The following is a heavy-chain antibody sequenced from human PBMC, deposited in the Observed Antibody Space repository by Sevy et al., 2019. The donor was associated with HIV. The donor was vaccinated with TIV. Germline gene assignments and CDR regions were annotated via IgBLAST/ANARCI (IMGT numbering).Heavy chain of an antibody. V-gene: IGHV3-13*01. CDR1: GLTFSSYD. Sequence: GGSLRLSCAASGLTFSSYDMHWVRQATGKGLEWVSAIGTAGDTYYPGSVKGRFTISRENAKNSLYLQMNSLRAGDTAVYYCARGDQTYYYGSGSSRGGAFDIWGQGTMVTVSS. J-gene: IGHJ3*02. CDR3: ARGDQTYYYGSGSSRGGAFDI. CDR2: IGTAGDT. D-gene: IGHD3-10*01.